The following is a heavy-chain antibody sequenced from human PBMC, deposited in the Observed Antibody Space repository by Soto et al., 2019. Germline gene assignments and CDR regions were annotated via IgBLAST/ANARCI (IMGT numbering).Heavy chain of an antibody. CDR3: ARVPGP. CDR1: GGSISSGGYS. CDR2: IYHSGST. J-gene: IGHJ5*02. V-gene: IGHV4-30-2*01. Sequence: SETLSLTCAGSGGSISSGGYSWSWIRQPPGKGLEWIGYIYHSGSTYYNPSLKSRVTISVDRSKNQFSLKLSSVTAADTAVYYCARVPGPWGQGTLVTVSS.